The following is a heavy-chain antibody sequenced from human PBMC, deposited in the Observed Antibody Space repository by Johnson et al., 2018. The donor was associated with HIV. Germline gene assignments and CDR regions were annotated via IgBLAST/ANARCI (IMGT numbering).Heavy chain of an antibody. CDR1: GFTFSSYD. Sequence: VQLVESGGGVVQPGRSLRLSCAASGFTFSSYDMHWVRQATGKGLEWVSGIGSAGDTYYPGSVKGRFTISRENAKNSLYLQMHSLRAGDTAVYYCARVGAFGDGISLGAFDIWGQGTMVTVSS. D-gene: IGHD3-10*01. J-gene: IGHJ3*02. V-gene: IGHV3-13*01. CDR3: ARVGAFGDGISLGAFDI. CDR2: IGSAGDT.